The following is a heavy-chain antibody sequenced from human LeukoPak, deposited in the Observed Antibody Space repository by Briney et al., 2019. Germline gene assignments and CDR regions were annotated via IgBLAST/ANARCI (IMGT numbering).Heavy chain of an antibody. D-gene: IGHD3-10*01. CDR2: ISSKTGIT. CDR3: AKVYATLSYGMDV. Sequence: GGSLRLSCAASGFTFDAYAMHWVRQAPGRGLEWVSGISSKTGITGYADSVRGRFTISRDDAKNFLYLQMDSLRVGDTALYYCAKVYATLSYGMDVWGQGTTVTVSS. V-gene: IGHV3-9*01. J-gene: IGHJ6*02. CDR1: GFTFDAYA.